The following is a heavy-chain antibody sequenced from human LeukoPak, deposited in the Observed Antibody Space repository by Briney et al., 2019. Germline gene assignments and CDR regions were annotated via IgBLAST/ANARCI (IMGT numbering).Heavy chain of an antibody. D-gene: IGHD3-3*01. V-gene: IGHV4-30-4*01. Sequence: SQTLSLTCTVSGDSISNINFYWSWIRQPPGKGLEWIGYIYYTGSTYYNPSLKSRVTISLDTSKSQFSLKVTSMTAADTAVYYCASLRFLEWLPIPGYFQHWGQGTLVTVSS. CDR3: ASLRFLEWLPIPGYFQH. CDR1: GDSISNINFY. J-gene: IGHJ1*01. CDR2: IYYTGST.